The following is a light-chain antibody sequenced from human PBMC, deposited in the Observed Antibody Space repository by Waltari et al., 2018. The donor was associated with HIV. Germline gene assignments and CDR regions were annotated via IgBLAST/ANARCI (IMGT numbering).Light chain of an antibody. J-gene: IGLJ1*01. CDR1: SSDVASYNY. CDR2: EVS. Sequence: QSALTQPRSVSGSPGQSVTISCTGTSSDVASYNYVSWYQQHPGKAPKLISYEVSRRPSGVPDRFSGFKSVITASLIIAGLQAEDEADYYCCSYGGSDTFDVFGTGTKVTVL. V-gene: IGLV2-11*01. CDR3: CSYGGSDTFDV.